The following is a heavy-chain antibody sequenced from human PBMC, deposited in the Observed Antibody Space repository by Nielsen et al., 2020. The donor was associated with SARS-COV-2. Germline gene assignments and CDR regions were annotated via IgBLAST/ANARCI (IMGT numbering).Heavy chain of an antibody. V-gene: IGHV3-7*01. CDR1: GFTFSSHW. J-gene: IGHJ4*02. CDR3: ARGNGWGSYFDY. Sequence: GGSLRLSCAASGFTFSSHWMSWVRQAPGKGLEWVANIKQDGSEKYYMDSVKGRFTISRDNAKNSLYLQINSLRAEDTAVYYCARGNGWGSYFDYWGQGTLVTVSS. D-gene: IGHD7-27*01. CDR2: IKQDGSEK.